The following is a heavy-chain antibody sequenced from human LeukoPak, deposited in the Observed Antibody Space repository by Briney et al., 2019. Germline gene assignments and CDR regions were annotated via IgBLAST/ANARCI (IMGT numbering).Heavy chain of an antibody. J-gene: IGHJ4*02. D-gene: IGHD3/OR15-3a*01. CDR1: GFTFSNYA. CDR2: ISGSGGTDPI. CDR3: ARVSYRTGFPQLPLDY. Sequence: GGSLRLSCAASGFTFSNYAINWVRQAPGKGLEWVSDISGSGGTDPIYYADSVKGRFTISRDNSKNTLYLQMNSLRADDTAIYCCARVSYRTGFPQLPLDYWGQGTLVSVSS. V-gene: IGHV3-23*01.